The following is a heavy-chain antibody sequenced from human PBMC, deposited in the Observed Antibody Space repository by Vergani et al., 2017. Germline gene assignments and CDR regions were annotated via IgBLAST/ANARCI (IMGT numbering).Heavy chain of an antibody. V-gene: IGHV3-7*01. J-gene: IGHJ6*02. CDR2: IKQDGSEK. D-gene: IGHD6-19*01. CDR3: ARARGYSSGWYGSDYYYGMDV. Sequence: EVQLVESGGGLVQPGGSLRLSCAASGFTFSSYWMSWVRQAPGKGLEWVANIKQDGSEKYYVDSVKGRFTISRDNAKNSLYLQMNSLRAEDTAVYYCARARGYSSGWYGSDYYYGMDVWGQGP. CDR1: GFTFSSYW.